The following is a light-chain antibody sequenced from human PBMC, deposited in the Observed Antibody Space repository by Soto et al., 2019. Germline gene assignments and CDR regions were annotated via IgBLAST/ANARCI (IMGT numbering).Light chain of an antibody. CDR1: QSISSW. CDR3: QQLFDSPIT. V-gene: IGKV1-5*03. Sequence: DIQMTQSPSTLSASVGDRVTITCRASQSISSWLAWYQQKPGKAPKLLIYKASSLESGVPSRFSATVSGTEFSLTITSLQPEDFATYYCQQLFDSPITFGQGTRREIK. J-gene: IGKJ5*01. CDR2: KAS.